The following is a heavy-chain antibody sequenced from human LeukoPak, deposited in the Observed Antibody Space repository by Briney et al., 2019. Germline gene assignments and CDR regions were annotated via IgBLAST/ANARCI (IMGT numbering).Heavy chain of an antibody. V-gene: IGHV3-23*01. J-gene: IGHJ5*02. CDR2: ISANGRAS. CDR3: AKGVGDGRELLLDP. D-gene: IGHD1-26*01. CDR1: GFTFSSYA. Sequence: PGGSLRLSCTASGFTFSSYAMSWVRQAPGKGLEWVSPISANGRASYYVDSVKGRFTISRDNSRNTLYLQMNSLRAEDTAVYYCAKGVGDGRELLLDPWGQGTLVTVSS.